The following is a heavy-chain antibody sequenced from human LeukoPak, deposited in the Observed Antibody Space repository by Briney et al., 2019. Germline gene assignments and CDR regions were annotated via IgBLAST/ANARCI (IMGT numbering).Heavy chain of an antibody. CDR3: AREQYYDFWSGYYTYFDY. Sequence: GGSLRLSCAASGFTFSSYAMSWVRQAPGKGLEWVSAISGSGGSTYYADSVKGRFTISRDNAKNTLYLQMNSLRAEDTAVYYCAREQYYDFWSGYYTYFDYWGQGTLVTVSS. CDR1: GFTFSSYA. CDR2: ISGSGGST. D-gene: IGHD3-3*01. V-gene: IGHV3-23*01. J-gene: IGHJ4*02.